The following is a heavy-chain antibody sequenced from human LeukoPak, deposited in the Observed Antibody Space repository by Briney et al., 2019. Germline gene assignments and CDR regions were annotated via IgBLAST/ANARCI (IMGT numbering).Heavy chain of an antibody. J-gene: IGHJ4*02. V-gene: IGHV3-30-3*01. CDR2: IAYDGNNK. CDR1: GFTFSSYA. Sequence: GGSLRLSCAASGFTFSSYAMEWVRQAPGQGLEWVAVIAYDGNNKFYADSGKGRFTISRDNAKNSLYLQMNSLSAEDTAVYYCARAEDIDYWGQGTLVTVSS. CDR3: ARAEDIDY.